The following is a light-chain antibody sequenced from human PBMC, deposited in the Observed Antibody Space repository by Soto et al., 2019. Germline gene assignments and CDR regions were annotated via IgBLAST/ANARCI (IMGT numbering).Light chain of an antibody. Sequence: EIVMPQSPATLYVSPGERDTLSCRASKSVNSNLAWYQQKPGQAPRLLIYGASTRATGIPARFSGSGSGTEFTLTISILQSEDFAVYYCQQYNNWPPLTFGGGTKVEIK. CDR1: KSVNSN. J-gene: IGKJ4*01. CDR3: QQYNNWPPLT. CDR2: GAS. V-gene: IGKV3-15*01.